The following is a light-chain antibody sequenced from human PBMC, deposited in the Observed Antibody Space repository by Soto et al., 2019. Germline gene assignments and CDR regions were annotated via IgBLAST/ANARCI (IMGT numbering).Light chain of an antibody. CDR3: QEYNSDSGLT. CDR1: QSISSW. CDR2: TAS. J-gene: IGKJ4*01. V-gene: IGKV1-5*03. Sequence: DIPMTQSPSTLSASVGDRVTITCRASQSISSWLAWYQQKPGEAPKLLIYTASNLKSGVPSRFSGSGSGTEFTLTISSLQPDDFATYYCQEYNSDSGLTFGGGTKVEIK.